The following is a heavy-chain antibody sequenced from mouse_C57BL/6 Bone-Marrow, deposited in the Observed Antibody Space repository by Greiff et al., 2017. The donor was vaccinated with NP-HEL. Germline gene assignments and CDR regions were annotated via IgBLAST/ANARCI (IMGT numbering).Heavy chain of an antibody. CDR3: ARLLYGSSYYYAMDY. Sequence: EVKVVESGGDLVKPGGSLKLSCAASGFTFSSYGMSWVRQTPDKRLEWVATISSGGSYTYYPDSVKGRFTISRDNAKNTLYLQMSSLKSEDTAMYYCARLLYGSSYYYAMDYWGQGTSVTVSS. J-gene: IGHJ4*01. CDR1: GFTFSSYG. D-gene: IGHD1-1*01. CDR2: ISSGGSYT. V-gene: IGHV5-6*01.